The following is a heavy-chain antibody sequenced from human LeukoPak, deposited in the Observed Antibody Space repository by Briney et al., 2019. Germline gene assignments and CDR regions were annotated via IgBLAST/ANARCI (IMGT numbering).Heavy chain of an antibody. Sequence: GGSLRLSCAASGFIFDDYGMNWVRQAPGKGLEWVSGINWNGGSTGYADSVKGRFTISRVNAKNSLYLQMNSLRAEDTALYYCARAAHYGDYALVKYYFDYWGQGTLVTVSA. CDR1: GFIFDDYG. V-gene: IGHV3-20*04. CDR3: ARAAHYGDYALVKYYFDY. J-gene: IGHJ4*02. D-gene: IGHD4-17*01. CDR2: INWNGGST.